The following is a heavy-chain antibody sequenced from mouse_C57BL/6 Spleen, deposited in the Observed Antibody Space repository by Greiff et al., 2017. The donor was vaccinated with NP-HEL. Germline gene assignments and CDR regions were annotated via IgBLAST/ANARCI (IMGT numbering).Heavy chain of an antibody. V-gene: IGHV1-55*01. CDR3: AIDSSGYGYFDY. CDR2: IYPGSGST. Sequence: QVQLQQPGAELVKPGASVKMSCKASGYTFTSYWITWVKPRPGQGLEWIGDIYPGSGSTNYNEKFKSKATLTVDTSSSTAYMQLSSLTSEDSAVYYCAIDSSGYGYFDYWGQGTTLTVSS. CDR1: GYTFTSYW. J-gene: IGHJ2*01. D-gene: IGHD3-2*02.